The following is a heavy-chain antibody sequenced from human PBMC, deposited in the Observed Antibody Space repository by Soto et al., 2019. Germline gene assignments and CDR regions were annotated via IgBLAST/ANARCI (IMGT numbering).Heavy chain of an antibody. CDR1: GFTFSSYG. V-gene: IGHV3-30*18. Sequence: TGGSLRLSCAASGFTFSSYGMHWVRQAPGKGLEWVAVISYDGSNKYYADSVKGRFTISRDNSKNTLYLQMNSLRVEDTAFFYCAKDPAYSSSWSVGDYGMDVWGQGTTVTVSS. CDR3: AKDPAYSSSWSVGDYGMDV. CDR2: ISYDGSNK. J-gene: IGHJ6*02. D-gene: IGHD6-13*01.